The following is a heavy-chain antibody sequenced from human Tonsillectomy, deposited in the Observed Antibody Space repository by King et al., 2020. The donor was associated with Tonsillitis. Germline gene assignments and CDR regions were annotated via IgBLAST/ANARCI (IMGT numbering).Heavy chain of an antibody. CDR3: ARGHIDGYNYGPLDY. J-gene: IGHJ4*02. V-gene: IGHV4-30-4*07. D-gene: IGHD5-24*01. CDR1: GGSIGNRGYS. CDR2: IYYSGST. Sequence: QLQESGPGLVKPSQTLSLTCAVSGGSIGNRGYSWSWIRQPPGKGLEWIGYIYYSGSTYYNPSLKSRVTISVDTSKNQFSLKLSSVTAADTAVYYCARGHIDGYNYGPLDYWGRGTLVPGSS.